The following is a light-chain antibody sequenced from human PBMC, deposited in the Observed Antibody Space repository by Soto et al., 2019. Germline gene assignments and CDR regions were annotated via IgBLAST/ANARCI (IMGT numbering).Light chain of an antibody. Sequence: DIRMTQAPSTLSASLGDGVTITCRASQSISTWLAWYQQKPGKAPKLLIYKASSLESGVPSRFSGSGSGTDFTLTISSLQPDDFATYYCQHYNSYSEAFGQGPKVDIK. J-gene: IGKJ1*01. CDR1: QSISTW. V-gene: IGKV1-5*03. CDR3: QHYNSYSEA. CDR2: KAS.